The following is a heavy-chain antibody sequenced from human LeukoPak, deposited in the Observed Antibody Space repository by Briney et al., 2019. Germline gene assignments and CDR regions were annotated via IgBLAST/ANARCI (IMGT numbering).Heavy chain of an antibody. D-gene: IGHD6-19*01. Sequence: SETLSLTCTVSGGSINSGSYDWSWIRQPAGKGLEWIGRIYASGSTNYNPSLKSRVTISVDTSKNQFSLKLSSVTAADTAVYYCARAAYSSGWYDWFDAWGQGTLVTVSS. CDR1: GGSINSGSYD. CDR3: ARAAYSSGWYDWFDA. V-gene: IGHV4-61*02. CDR2: IYASGST. J-gene: IGHJ5*02.